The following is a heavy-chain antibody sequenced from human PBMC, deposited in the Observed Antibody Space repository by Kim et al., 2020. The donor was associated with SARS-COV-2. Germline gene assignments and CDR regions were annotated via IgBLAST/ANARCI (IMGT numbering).Heavy chain of an antibody. CDR1: GYSFTSYW. Sequence: GESLKISCKGSGYSFTSYWIGWVRQMPGKGLEWMGIIYPGDSDTRYSPSFQGQVTISADKSIRTAYLQWSSLKASDTAMYYCARSVVPAAPRGDDAFDIWGQGTMVTVSS. CDR3: ARSVVPAAPRGDDAFDI. CDR2: IYPGDSDT. J-gene: IGHJ3*02. D-gene: IGHD2-2*01. V-gene: IGHV5-51*01.